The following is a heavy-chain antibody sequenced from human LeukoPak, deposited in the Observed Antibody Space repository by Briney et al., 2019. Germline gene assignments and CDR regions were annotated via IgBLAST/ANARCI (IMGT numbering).Heavy chain of an antibody. Sequence: SETLSLACAVYGGSFSGYYWSWIRQPPGKGLEWIGEINHSGSTNYNPSLKSRVTISVDTSKNQFSLKLSSVTAADTAVYYCARGYWFDPWGQGTLVTVSS. J-gene: IGHJ5*02. CDR1: GGSFSGYY. CDR3: ARGYWFDP. CDR2: INHSGST. V-gene: IGHV4-34*01.